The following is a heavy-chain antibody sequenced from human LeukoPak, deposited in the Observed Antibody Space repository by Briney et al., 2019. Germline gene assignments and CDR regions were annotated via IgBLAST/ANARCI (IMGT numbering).Heavy chain of an antibody. CDR1: GFTFSSYA. CDR3: ARDRRRIYYDSSGYPTGGAFDI. Sequence: PGGSLRLSCAASGFTFSSYAMHWVRQAPGKGLEWVAVISYDGSNKYYADSVKGRFTISRDNSKNTLYLQMNSLRAEDTAVYYCARDRRRIYYDSSGYPTGGAFDIWGQGTMVTVSS. V-gene: IGHV3-30-3*01. CDR2: ISYDGSNK. D-gene: IGHD3-22*01. J-gene: IGHJ3*02.